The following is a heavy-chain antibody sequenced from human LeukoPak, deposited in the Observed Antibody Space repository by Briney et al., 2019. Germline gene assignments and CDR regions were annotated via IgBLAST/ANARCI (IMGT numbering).Heavy chain of an antibody. J-gene: IGHJ5*02. V-gene: IGHV1-46*01. CDR1: GYTFTSYY. Sequence: ASVKVSCKASGYTFTSYYMHWVRQAPGQGLEWMGIINPSGGSTSYAQKFQGRVTITADESTSTAYMELSSLRSEDTAVYYCAREAISYCGGDCYSGWFDPWGQGTLVTVSS. CDR3: AREAISYCGGDCYSGWFDP. D-gene: IGHD2-21*02. CDR2: INPSGGST.